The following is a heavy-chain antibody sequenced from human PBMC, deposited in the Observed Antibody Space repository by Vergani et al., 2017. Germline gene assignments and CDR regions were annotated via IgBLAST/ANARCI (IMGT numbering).Heavy chain of an antibody. CDR1: GYSLTELT. V-gene: IGHV1-24*01. Sequence: QVQLVQSGSEVRKPVASVKVSCQVSGYSLTELTIHWVRQAPGKGLEWMGGVDPEHGEVTFAHHIQGRVTMTEDRSTETAYMDLTGMGPEDTALYYCAIVSDCYDSSGYYLDYWGQGTLVTVSS. CDR2: VDPEHGEV. D-gene: IGHD3-22*01. J-gene: IGHJ4*02. CDR3: AIVSDCYDSSGYYLDY.